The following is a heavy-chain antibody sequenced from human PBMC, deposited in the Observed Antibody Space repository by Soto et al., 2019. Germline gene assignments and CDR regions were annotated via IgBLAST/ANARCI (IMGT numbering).Heavy chain of an antibody. CDR2: ITNSGSTK. CDR1: GFPFSDYY. D-gene: IGHD6-6*01. J-gene: IGHJ4*02. V-gene: IGHV3-11*01. CDR3: ARSLAARFDY. Sequence: PGGSLRLSCAASGFPFSDYYMSWIRQAPGKGLEWVSHITNSGSTKYYADSVKGRATTSRDNAKNSLFLQMNSLRAVDTAVYYCARSLAARFDYWGQGTPVTVSS.